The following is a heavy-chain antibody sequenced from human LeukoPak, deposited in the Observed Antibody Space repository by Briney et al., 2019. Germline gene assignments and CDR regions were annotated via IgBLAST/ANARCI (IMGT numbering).Heavy chain of an antibody. J-gene: IGHJ4*02. D-gene: IGHD3-10*01. CDR2: INSDGSST. V-gene: IGHV3-74*01. CDR3: ARDPALTYYYGSGSCYTPALVDY. Sequence: GGSLRLSCAASGFTFSSYWMHWVRQAPGKGLVWVSRINSDGSSTSYADSVKGRFTISRDNAKNTLYLQMNSLRAEDTAVYYCARDPALTYYYGSGSCYTPALVDYWGQGTLVTVSS. CDR1: GFTFSSYW.